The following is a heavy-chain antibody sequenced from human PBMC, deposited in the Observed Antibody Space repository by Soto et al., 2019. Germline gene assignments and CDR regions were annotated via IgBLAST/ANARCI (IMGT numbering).Heavy chain of an antibody. V-gene: IGHV3-33*08. CDR3: VRRAVGSWLDP. CDR2: IASDGTYK. CDR1: GFDFSSRV. Sequence: GGSLRLSCEASGFDFSSRVMHWVRQGPGKAPEWVAVIASDGTYKYYSDSVKGRFTISRDNSKYTVDLQMDSLRPDDTAVYYCVRRAVGSWLDPRGLGTVVTVSS. J-gene: IGHJ5*02.